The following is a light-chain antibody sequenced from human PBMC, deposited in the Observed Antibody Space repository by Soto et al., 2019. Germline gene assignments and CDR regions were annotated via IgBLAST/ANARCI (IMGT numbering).Light chain of an antibody. CDR3: QQYGSSPRS. Sequence: EVGLTQSPGTLSLSPGERATLSCRASQSVSATFVAWYRQKPGQAPRLIIYDASSRATGIPDRFSGSGSGTEFTLTIGRLEPEDFGVYYCQQYGSSPRSFGQGTKVEIK. V-gene: IGKV3-20*01. CDR2: DAS. CDR1: QSVSATF. J-gene: IGKJ1*01.